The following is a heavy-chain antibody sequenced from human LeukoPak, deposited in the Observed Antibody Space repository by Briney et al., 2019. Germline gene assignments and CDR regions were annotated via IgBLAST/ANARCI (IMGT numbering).Heavy chain of an antibody. D-gene: IGHD3-22*01. CDR3: ATPLDYYDSSGYHQGGD. J-gene: IGHJ4*02. CDR2: ISYDGSNK. V-gene: IGHV3-30-3*01. Sequence: GGSLRLSCAASGNYWMHWVRQAPGKGLEWVAVISYDGSNKYYADSVKGRFTIFRDNAKNSLYLQMNSLRAEDTAVYYCATPLDYYDSSGYHQGGDWGQGTLVTVSS. CDR1: GNYW.